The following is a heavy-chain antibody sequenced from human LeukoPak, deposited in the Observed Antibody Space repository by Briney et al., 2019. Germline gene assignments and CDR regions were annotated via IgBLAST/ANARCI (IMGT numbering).Heavy chain of an antibody. Sequence: GGSLRLSCAASGFTVSSNYMSWVRQAPGKGLEWVSVIYSGGSTYYADSVKGRFTISRDNSKNTLYLQMNSLRAEDTAVYYCARTYCGSGSYYWYAFDIWGQGTMVTVSS. CDR2: IYSGGST. V-gene: IGHV3-53*01. D-gene: IGHD3-10*01. CDR1: GFTVSSNY. J-gene: IGHJ3*02. CDR3: ARTYCGSGSYYWYAFDI.